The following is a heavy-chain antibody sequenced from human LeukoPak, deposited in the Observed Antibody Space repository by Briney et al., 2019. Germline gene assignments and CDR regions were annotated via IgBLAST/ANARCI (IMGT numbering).Heavy chain of an antibody. Sequence: PSETLSLTCSVSGGSISLSYYYWGWIRQPPGKALEWIGSVYYSGTTSYNPSLKSRVTISVDTSKNQFSLKLSSVTAADTAVYYCAKIAETSGIYGQGYDYWGQGTLVTVSS. CDR2: VYYSGTT. V-gene: IGHV4-39*07. D-gene: IGHD1-26*01. CDR1: GGSISLSYYY. J-gene: IGHJ4*02. CDR3: AKIAETSGIYGQGYDY.